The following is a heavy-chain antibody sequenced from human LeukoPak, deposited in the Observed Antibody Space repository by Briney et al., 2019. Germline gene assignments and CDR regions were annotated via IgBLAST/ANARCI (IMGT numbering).Heavy chain of an antibody. CDR3: ASVSGLCFGECPNYFDY. V-gene: IGHV4-59*01. D-gene: IGHD3-10*01. CDR2: IYYSGST. J-gene: IGHJ4*02. Sequence: WRTLSLTCTVSGGSISSYDWSWIRQPPGKGLEWIGYIYYSGSTNYNPSLKSRVTISVDTSKNQFSLKLSSVTAADTAVYYCASVSGLCFGECPNYFDYWGQGTLVTVSS. CDR1: GGSISSYD.